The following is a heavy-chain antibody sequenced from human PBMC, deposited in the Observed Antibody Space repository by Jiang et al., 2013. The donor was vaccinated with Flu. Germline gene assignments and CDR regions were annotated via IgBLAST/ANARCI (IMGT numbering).Heavy chain of an antibody. V-gene: IGHV1-69*01. J-gene: IGHJ3*02. Sequence: GAEVKKPGSSVKVSCKASGGTFSSFPINWVRQAPGQGLEWMGGVSPIFGAANSAQKFQGRVTITADDSTSIAYMELSSLRSEDTAVYYCARQGVVAAFDIWGQGTMVTVSS. CDR2: VSPIFGAA. CDR1: GGTFSSFP. CDR3: ARQGVVAAFDI. D-gene: IGHD3-10*01.